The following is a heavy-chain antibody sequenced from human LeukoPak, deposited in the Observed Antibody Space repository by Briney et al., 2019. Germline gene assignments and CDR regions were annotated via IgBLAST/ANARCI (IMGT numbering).Heavy chain of an antibody. J-gene: IGHJ6*03. Sequence: SETLSLTCAVYGGSFSGYYWSWIRQPPGKGLEWIGEINHSGSTNYNPSLKSRVTISVDTSKNQFSLKLSSVTAADTAVHYCARANYDFWSGYYRNYYYYMDVWGKGTTVTVSS. D-gene: IGHD3-3*01. CDR1: GGSFSGYY. V-gene: IGHV4-34*01. CDR2: INHSGST. CDR3: ARANYDFWSGYYRNYYYYMDV.